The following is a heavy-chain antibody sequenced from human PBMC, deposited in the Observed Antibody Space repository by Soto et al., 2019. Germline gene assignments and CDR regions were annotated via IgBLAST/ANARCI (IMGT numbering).Heavy chain of an antibody. CDR1: GFTLSSYW. J-gene: IGHJ3*02. CDR3: ARESGGNFHDVFDM. CDR2: TNSDGSRT. Sequence: GGSLRLSCAASGFTLSSYWMHWVRQAPGKGLVWVARTNSDGSRTTYADSVKGRFTISRDNSKNTLDLQLNSLRAEDTAVYYCARESGGNFHDVFDMWGQGTMVTVSS. D-gene: IGHD2-21*02. V-gene: IGHV3-74*01.